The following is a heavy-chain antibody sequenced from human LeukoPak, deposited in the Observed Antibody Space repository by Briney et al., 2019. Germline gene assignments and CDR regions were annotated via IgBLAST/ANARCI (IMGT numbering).Heavy chain of an antibody. Sequence: SETLSLTCAVYGGSFSGYYWSWIRQPPGKGLEWIGEINHSGSTNYNPSLKSRVTISVDTSKNQFSLKLSSVTAADTAVYYCARVGPGRYYYDSSGRGFLDYWGHGTLVTVSS. D-gene: IGHD3-22*01. J-gene: IGHJ4*01. V-gene: IGHV4-34*01. CDR3: ARVGPGRYYYDSSGRGFLDY. CDR2: INHSGST. CDR1: GGSFSGYY.